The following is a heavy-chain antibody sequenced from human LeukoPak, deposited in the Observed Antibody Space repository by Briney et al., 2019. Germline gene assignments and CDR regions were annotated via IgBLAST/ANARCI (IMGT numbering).Heavy chain of an antibody. CDR2: INHSGST. D-gene: IGHD6-13*01. Sequence: SETLSLTCAVYGGSFSGYYWSWLRQPPGKGLEWIGEINHSGSTNYNPSLKSRVTISVDTSKNQFSLKLSSVTAADTAVYYCARTSRYSSSYFDYWGQGTLVTVSS. CDR3: ARTSRYSSSYFDY. J-gene: IGHJ4*02. V-gene: IGHV4-34*01. CDR1: GGSFSGYY.